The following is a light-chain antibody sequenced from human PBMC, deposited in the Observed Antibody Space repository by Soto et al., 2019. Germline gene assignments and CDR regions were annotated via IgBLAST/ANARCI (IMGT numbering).Light chain of an antibody. CDR3: LQYASEPLT. CDR1: QSVAKNY. CDR2: GAS. Sequence: ETVLTQSPGTLSLSPGERATLSCRASQSVAKNYLAWYQHKPGQGPRLLISGASSRATGIPDRFSGSGSGTDFTLTISRLQPEDFAVYYCLQYASEPLTFGGRTKVEI. V-gene: IGKV3-20*01. J-gene: IGKJ4*01.